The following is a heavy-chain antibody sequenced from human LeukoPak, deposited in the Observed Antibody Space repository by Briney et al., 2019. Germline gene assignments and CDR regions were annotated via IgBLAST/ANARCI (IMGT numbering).Heavy chain of an antibody. CDR2: INSDGSDT. D-gene: IGHD2-15*01. CDR1: GFTFNSYW. J-gene: IGHJ3*02. Sequence: GGSLRLSCAASGFTFNSYWFHWVRQAPGKGLVWVPRINSDGSDTIYADSVKGRFTISRDNAKSTVYLQMNSLKAEDTAVYYCARGGYHHGFDIWGQGTMVTVSS. V-gene: IGHV3-74*01. CDR3: ARGGYHHGFDI.